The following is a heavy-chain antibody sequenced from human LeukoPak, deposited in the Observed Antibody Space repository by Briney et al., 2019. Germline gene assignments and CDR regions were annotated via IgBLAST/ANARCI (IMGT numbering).Heavy chain of an antibody. J-gene: IGHJ4*02. CDR1: GFTFNNYD. CDR3: ARASGRGLYYFDY. CDR2: ISSSGGNT. Sequence: PGGSLRLSCAASGFTFNNYDMHWVRQAPGKGLEFVSSISSSGGNTYYANSVKGRFTISRDDSKNTLYLQMGSLRPEDMAVYYCARASGRGLYYFDYWGQGTLVTVSS. V-gene: IGHV3-64*01. D-gene: IGHD2-15*01.